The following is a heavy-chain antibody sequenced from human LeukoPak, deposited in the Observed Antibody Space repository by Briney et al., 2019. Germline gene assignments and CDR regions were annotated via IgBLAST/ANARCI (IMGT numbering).Heavy chain of an antibody. V-gene: IGHV3-23*01. CDR3: AKDYSSSTSCSGDY. D-gene: IGHD2-2*01. J-gene: IGHJ4*02. CDR1: GFTFTSCA. Sequence: GGSLRLSCAASGFTFTSCAMSWVRQAPGKGLEWVSVISGSGGGTFYADSVKGRFTISRDNSKNTLYLQMNSLRAEDTAVYYCAKDYSSSTSCSGDYWGQGTLVTVSS. CDR2: ISGSGGGT.